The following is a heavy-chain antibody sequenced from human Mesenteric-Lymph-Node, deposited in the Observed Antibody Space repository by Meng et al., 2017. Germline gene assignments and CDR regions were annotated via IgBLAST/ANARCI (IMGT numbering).Heavy chain of an antibody. D-gene: IGHD3-10*01. CDR2: INPSGGST. CDR3: VRDLKRVVRDPLDY. V-gene: IGHV1-46*01. CDR1: GYSFTGYY. Sequence: ASVKVSCKASGYSFTGYYLHWVRQAPGQGLEWMGIINPSGGSTSYAQKFQGRVTMTRDTSISTAYMELSGLRSDGTAVYYCVRDLKRVVRDPLDYWGQGTLVTVSS. J-gene: IGHJ4*02.